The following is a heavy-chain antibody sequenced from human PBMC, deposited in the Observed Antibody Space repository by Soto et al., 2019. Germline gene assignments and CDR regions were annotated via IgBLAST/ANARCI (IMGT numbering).Heavy chain of an antibody. J-gene: IGHJ4*02. CDR1: GYTFTSYA. D-gene: IGHD3-9*01. CDR2: INAGNGNT. CDR3: ARGLRYFDWLFGY. V-gene: IGHV1-3*01. Sequence: ASVKVSCKASGYTFTSYAMHWVRQAPGQRLEWMGWINAGNGNTKYSQKFQGRVTITRDTSASTAYMELSSLRSEDTAVYYCARGLRYFDWLFGYWGQGTLVTVSS.